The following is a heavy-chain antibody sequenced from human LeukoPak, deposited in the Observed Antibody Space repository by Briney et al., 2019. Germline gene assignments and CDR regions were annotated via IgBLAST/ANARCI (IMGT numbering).Heavy chain of an antibody. Sequence: GGSLRLSCAASGFTVSSDYMSWVRQAPGKGLEWVSVIYSSSITSYADSVKGRFTISRDNSKNTLYLQMHSLRAEDTAVYYCYIPYYDTSAYKAYWGQGTLVTVSS. V-gene: IGHV3-53*01. D-gene: IGHD3-22*01. CDR1: GFTVSSDY. CDR3: YIPYYDTSAYKAY. J-gene: IGHJ4*02. CDR2: IYSSSIT.